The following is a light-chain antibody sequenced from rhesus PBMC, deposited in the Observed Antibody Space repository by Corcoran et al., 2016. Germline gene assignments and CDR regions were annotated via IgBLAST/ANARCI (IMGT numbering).Light chain of an antibody. J-gene: IGKJ4*01. CDR1: QGISSY. CDR3: QQYKSYPLA. Sequence: DIQMTQSPSSLSASVGDTVTITCRASQGISSYVNWFQQKPGKAPKLLIYASTTWQSGVPSRFSGSGSGTDFTLTISSLQPEDFATYYCQQYKSYPLAFGGGTKVEIK. CDR2: AST. V-gene: IGKV1-28*02.